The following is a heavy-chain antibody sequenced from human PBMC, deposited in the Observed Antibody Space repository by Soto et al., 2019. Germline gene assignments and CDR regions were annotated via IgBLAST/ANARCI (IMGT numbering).Heavy chain of an antibody. V-gene: IGHV3-72*01. J-gene: IGHJ4*02. D-gene: IGHD5-12*01. CDR3: ARRYQGGGSDY. Sequence: EVQLVESGGGLVQPGGSLRLSCAVSGFTFSDHYIDWVRQAPGKGLEWVGRIRNKANSYTTEYAASVKGRFTISRDDSKNSLYLQMNSLKNEDTAVYYCARRYQGGGSDYWGQGTLVTVSS. CDR1: GFTFSDHY. CDR2: IRNKANSYTT.